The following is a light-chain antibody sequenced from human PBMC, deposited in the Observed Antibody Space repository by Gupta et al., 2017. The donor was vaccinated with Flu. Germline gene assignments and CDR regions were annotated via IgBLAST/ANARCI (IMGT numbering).Light chain of an antibody. CDR1: SGHSSYA. V-gene: IGLV4-69*01. CDR2: LNRYGSDGSH. CDR3: QTWALAFMV. Sequence: QLVLTQSPSASASLGASVRLTCTLSSGHSSYAIAWRQQQPGKGPRYLMNLNRYGSDGSHSKGDGSPDRSSGSTFGADRYPTSSSLQSEEAVYYYCQTWALAFMVFGGGTKVTVL. J-gene: IGLJ3*02.